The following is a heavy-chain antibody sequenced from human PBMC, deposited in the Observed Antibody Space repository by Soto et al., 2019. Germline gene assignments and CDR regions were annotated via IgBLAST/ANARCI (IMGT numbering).Heavy chain of an antibody. Sequence: ASVKVSCKASGYTFTRYALHWGRQAPRQRVEWMGWINPGTGNTKYSQNFQGRVTITRDTSASTVYMELISLRSEDTAVYYCARNFISYDSGSYFTLYDWGQGTVVTVSS. V-gene: IGHV1-3*01. CDR2: INPGTGNT. D-gene: IGHD3-10*01. CDR1: GYTFTRYA. J-gene: IGHJ4*02. CDR3: ARNFISYDSGSYFTLYD.